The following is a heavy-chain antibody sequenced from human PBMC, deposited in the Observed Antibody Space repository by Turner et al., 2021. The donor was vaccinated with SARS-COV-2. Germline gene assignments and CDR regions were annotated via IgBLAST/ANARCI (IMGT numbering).Heavy chain of an antibody. CDR1: GYTFTGYY. CDR3: AVLEMATITDAFDI. D-gene: IGHD5-12*01. V-gene: IGHV1-2*02. J-gene: IGHJ3*02. CDR2: INPNSGGT. Sequence: QVQLVQSGAEVKKPGASVKVSCKASGYTFTGYYMHWVRQAPGQGREWMGWINPNSGGTTYAQKFQGRVTMTRDTSISTAYMELSRLRSDDTAVYYCAVLEMATITDAFDIWGQGTMVTVSS.